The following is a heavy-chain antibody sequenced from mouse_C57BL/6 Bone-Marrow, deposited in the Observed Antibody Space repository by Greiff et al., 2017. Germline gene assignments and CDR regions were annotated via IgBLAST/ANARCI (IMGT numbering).Heavy chain of an antibody. V-gene: IGHV1-39*01. CDR1: GYSFTDYN. CDR3: ARYGGCMTTLYCYATDY. Sequence: EVQLQQSGPELVKPGASVKISCKASGYSFTDYNMNWVKQSNGKSLEWIGVINPNYGTTSYNQKFKGKATLTVDQSSSTAYMQLNSLTSEDSAVYYCARYGGCMTTLYCYATDYWGQGTTVTVSS. CDR2: INPNYGTT. J-gene: IGHJ4*01. D-gene: IGHD1-1*01.